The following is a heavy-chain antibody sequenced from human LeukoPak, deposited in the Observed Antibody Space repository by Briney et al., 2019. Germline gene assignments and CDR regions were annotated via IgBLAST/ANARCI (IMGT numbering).Heavy chain of an antibody. J-gene: IGHJ5*02. CDR2: INPNSGGT. Sequence: AASVKVSCKASGYTFTGYYMHWVRQAPGQGLEWMGWINPNSGGTNYAQKFQGRVTMTRDTSISTAYMELSRLRSDDTAVYYCARVLGRSARREWELLRTVGRWFDPWGQGTLVTVSS. CDR1: GYTFTGYY. D-gene: IGHD1-26*01. V-gene: IGHV1-2*02. CDR3: ARVLGRSARREWELLRTVGRWFDP.